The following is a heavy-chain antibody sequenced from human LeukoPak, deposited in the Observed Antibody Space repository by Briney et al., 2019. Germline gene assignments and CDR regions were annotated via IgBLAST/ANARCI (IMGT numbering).Heavy chain of an antibody. J-gene: IGHJ6*02. D-gene: IGHD2-15*01. CDR1: GLFHGDNY. CDR2: IRWDESTT. V-gene: IGHV3-43*01. Sequence: GRSLRLLCAASGLFHGDNYMHCARQAPGKGLECVSLIRWDESTTYYSESVKGRFTVSRDRSKNSLYLQMNRRRTEDTALYYCARGPNRWWVVSRNWGMDVWGQGTTVTVSS. CDR3: ARGPNRWWVVSRNWGMDV.